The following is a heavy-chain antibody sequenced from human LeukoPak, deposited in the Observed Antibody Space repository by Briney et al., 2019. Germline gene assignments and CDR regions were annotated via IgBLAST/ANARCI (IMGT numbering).Heavy chain of an antibody. CDR1: GYSISSGYY. V-gene: IGHV4-38-2*02. CDR2: IYHSGST. D-gene: IGHD1-26*01. Sequence: SETLSLTCTVSGYSISSGYYWGWIRQTPGEGLEWIGGIYHSGSTYYNPSLKSRVTISVDTSKNQFSLKLSSVTAADTAVYYCARYSGSYFGYWGQGTLVTVSS. J-gene: IGHJ4*02. CDR3: ARYSGSYFGY.